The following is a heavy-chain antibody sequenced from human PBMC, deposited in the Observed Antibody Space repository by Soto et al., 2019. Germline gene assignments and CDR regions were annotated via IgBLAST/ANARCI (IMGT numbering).Heavy chain of an antibody. CDR2: IYYSGST. D-gene: IGHD4-17*01. J-gene: IGHJ4*02. CDR3: ARAFHDYGDLFDY. V-gene: IGHV4-31*03. Sequence: SETLSLTCTVSGGSISSGGYYWSWIRQHPGKGLEWIGYIYYSGSTYYNPSLKSRVTISVDTSKNQFSLKLSSVTAADTAVYYCARAFHDYGDLFDYWGQGTLVTVSS. CDR1: GGSISSGGYY.